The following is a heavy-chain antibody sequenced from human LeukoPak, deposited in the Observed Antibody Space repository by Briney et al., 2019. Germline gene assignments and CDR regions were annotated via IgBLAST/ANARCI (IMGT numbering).Heavy chain of an antibody. J-gene: IGHJ4*02. D-gene: IGHD4-17*01. V-gene: IGHV4-34*01. Sequence: SETLSLTCAVYGGSFSGYYWSWIRQPPGKGLEWIGEINHSGSTNYNPSLKSRVTISVDTSKNQFSLKLSSVTAADTAVYYCARTGDYDPRVDYWGQGTLVTVSS. CDR3: ARTGDYDPRVDY. CDR1: GGSFSGYY. CDR2: INHSGST.